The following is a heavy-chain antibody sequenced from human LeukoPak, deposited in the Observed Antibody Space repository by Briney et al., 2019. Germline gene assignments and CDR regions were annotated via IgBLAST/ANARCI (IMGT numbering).Heavy chain of an antibody. Sequence: SEALSLTCTVSGGSISSSSYYWSWIRQPAGKGLEWIGRIYTSGSTNYNPSLKSRVTISVDTSKNQFSLKLSSVTAADAAVYYCARDDFGSYWGQGILVTVSS. V-gene: IGHV4-61*02. CDR1: GGSISSSSYY. CDR2: IYTSGST. D-gene: IGHD3-10*01. J-gene: IGHJ4*02. CDR3: ARDDFGSY.